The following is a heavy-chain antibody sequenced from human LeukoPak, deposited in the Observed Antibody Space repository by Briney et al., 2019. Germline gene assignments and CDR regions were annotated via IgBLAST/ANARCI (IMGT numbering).Heavy chain of an antibody. D-gene: IGHD4-11*01. CDR1: GGSISIVSW. V-gene: IGHV4/OR15-8*02. J-gene: IGHJ5*02. CDR2: IYHSGDA. CDR3: ERHSDFCQDP. Sequence: SPTLSLTCGVAGGSISIVSWWTWVRQPPGKGLEWIGQIYHSGDANYNPSFESRVTISVDKSKNQLSLKLSSVTAADTAVYYCERHSDFCQDPWGQGTLVTVSS.